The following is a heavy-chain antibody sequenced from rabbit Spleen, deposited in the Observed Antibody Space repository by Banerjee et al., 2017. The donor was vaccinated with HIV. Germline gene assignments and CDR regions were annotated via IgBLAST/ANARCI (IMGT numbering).Heavy chain of an antibody. CDR2: INAVTGKA. CDR1: GFSFSNKAV. V-gene: IGHV1S45*01. Sequence: QEQLVESGGGLVKPEGSLKLSCTASGFSFSNKAVMCWVRQAPGKGLEWIACINAVTGKAVYASWAKGRFTISKTSSTAVTLQMTSLTAADTATYFCARDSYAGYIPYGYGFNLWGPGHPRHRL. D-gene: IGHD7-1*01. J-gene: IGHJ4*01. CDR3: ARDSYAGYIPYGYGFNL.